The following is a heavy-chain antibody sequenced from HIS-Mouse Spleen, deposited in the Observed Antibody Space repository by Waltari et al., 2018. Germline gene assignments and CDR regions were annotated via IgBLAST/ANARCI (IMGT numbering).Heavy chain of an antibody. CDR2: ISYDGSNK. CDR1: GFTFSSYA. CDR3: ASGQSITMIRAGPCDY. J-gene: IGHJ4*02. V-gene: IGHV3-30-3*01. D-gene: IGHD3-22*01. Sequence: QVQLVESGGGVVQPGRALRLSCAASGFTFSSYARHWVRQAPGKGLDWVAVISYDGSNKYYADSVKGRFTISRDNSKNTLYLQMNSLRAEDTAVYYCASGQSITMIRAGPCDYWGQGTLVTVSS.